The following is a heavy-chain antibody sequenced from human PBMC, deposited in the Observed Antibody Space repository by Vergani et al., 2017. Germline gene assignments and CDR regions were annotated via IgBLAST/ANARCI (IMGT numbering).Heavy chain of an antibody. D-gene: IGHD3-10*01. V-gene: IGHV3-30*03. CDR3: ARDFLGEELWSVMDV. CDR1: GFTFSSYG. CDR2: ISYDGSNK. J-gene: IGHJ6*02. Sequence: QVQLVESGGGVVQPGRSLRLSCAASGFTFSSYGMHCVRQAPGKGLEWVAVISYDGSNKYYADSVKGRFTISRDNSKNTLYLQMNSLRAEDTAVYYCARDFLGEELWSVMDVWGQGTTVTVSS.